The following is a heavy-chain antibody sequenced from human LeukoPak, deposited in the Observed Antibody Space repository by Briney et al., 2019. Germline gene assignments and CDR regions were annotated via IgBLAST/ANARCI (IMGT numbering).Heavy chain of an antibody. Sequence: SETLSLTCTVSGGSISSSSYYWGWIRQPPGKGLEWIGSIYYSGSTYYNPSLKGRVTISVDTSKNQFSLKLSSVTAADTAVYYCARHGRSSWYPPYYYCYGMDVWGQGTTVTVSS. CDR2: IYYSGST. CDR1: GGSISSSSYY. V-gene: IGHV4-39*01. D-gene: IGHD6-13*01. J-gene: IGHJ6*02. CDR3: ARHGRSSWYPPYYYCYGMDV.